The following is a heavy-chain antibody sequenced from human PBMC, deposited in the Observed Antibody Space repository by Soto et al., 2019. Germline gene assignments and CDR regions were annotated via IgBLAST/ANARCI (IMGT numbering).Heavy chain of an antibody. D-gene: IGHD1-7*01. J-gene: IGHJ5*02. CDR2: ISAYNGNT. Sequence: ASVKVSCKASGYTFTSYGISWVRQAPGQGLEWMGWISAYNGNTNYAQKLQGRVTMTTDTSTSTAYMELRSLRSDDTAVYYCAREGSRANWNYLISWFDPWGQGTLVTVSS. V-gene: IGHV1-18*01. CDR3: AREGSRANWNYLISWFDP. CDR1: GYTFTSYG.